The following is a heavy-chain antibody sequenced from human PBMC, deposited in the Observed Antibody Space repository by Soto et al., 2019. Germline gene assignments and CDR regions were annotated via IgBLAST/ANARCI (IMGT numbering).Heavy chain of an antibody. CDR2: ISGSGVST. CDR1: GLTFCSYA. D-gene: IGHD1-26*01. Sequence: GGSLRLSCTASGLTFCSYAMTWVRQAPGKGLEWVSAISGSGVSTYYADSVKGRFTISRDNSKNTLYLQMNSLRAEDTAIYYCVNHRGRSREAFDYWGQGTLVTVSS. V-gene: IGHV3-23*01. CDR3: VNHRGRSREAFDY. J-gene: IGHJ4*02.